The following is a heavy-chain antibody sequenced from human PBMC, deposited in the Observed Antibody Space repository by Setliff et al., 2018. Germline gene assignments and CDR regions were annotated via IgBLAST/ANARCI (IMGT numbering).Heavy chain of an antibody. CDR1: GDSISRYY. CDR2: IQNGGNT. V-gene: IGHV4-59*01. CDR3: ARDQYTSSWHGPPESYFDC. J-gene: IGHJ4*03. D-gene: IGHD6-13*01. Sequence: SETLSLTCTVSGDSISRYYWSWIRQPPGKGLEWIGYIQNGGNTKYNPSLGSRVTMSVDTPKNQFSLKLSSVTAADTAVYYCARDQYTSSWHGPPESYFDCWGLGILVTVSS.